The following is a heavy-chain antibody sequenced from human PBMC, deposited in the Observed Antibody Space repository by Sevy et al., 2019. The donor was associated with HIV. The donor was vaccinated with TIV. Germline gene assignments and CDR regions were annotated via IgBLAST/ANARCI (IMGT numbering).Heavy chain of an antibody. V-gene: IGHV3-30*18. CDR2: ISYDGSNQ. CDR3: AKSIRDYYYGMDV. J-gene: IGHJ6*02. D-gene: IGHD3-9*01. Sequence: GGSLRLSCAASGFTFSSYGMHWVRQAPGKGLEWVAVISYDGSNQYYADSVKGRFTISRDNSKNTLYLQMNSLRAEDTAVYYCAKSIRDYYYGMDVWGQGPTVTVSS. CDR1: GFTFSSYG.